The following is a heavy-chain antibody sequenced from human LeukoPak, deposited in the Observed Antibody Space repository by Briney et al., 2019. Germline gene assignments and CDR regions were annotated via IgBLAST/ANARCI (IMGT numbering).Heavy chain of an antibody. Sequence: PSETLSLTCTVSGGSISSYYWSWIRQPPGKGLEWIGYIYCSGSSNHNPSLKSRVTISVDTSKHQLSLKLSSVTAADTAVYYCARFVEYSSSSSWNWFDPWGQGTLVTVSS. D-gene: IGHD6-6*01. V-gene: IGHV4-59*01. CDR2: IYCSGSS. CDR1: GGSISSYY. J-gene: IGHJ5*02. CDR3: ARFVEYSSSSSWNWFDP.